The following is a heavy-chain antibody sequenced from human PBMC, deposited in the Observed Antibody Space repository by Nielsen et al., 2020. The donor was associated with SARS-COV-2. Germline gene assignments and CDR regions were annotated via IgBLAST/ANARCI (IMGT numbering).Heavy chain of an antibody. CDR1: GFTFSSYA. Sequence: GGSLRLSCAASGFTFSSYAMSWVRQAPGKGLEWVSAISGSGGSTYYADSVKGRFTISRDNSKNTPYLQMNSLRAEDTAVYYCASGEYQLQIFDYWGQGTLVTVSS. CDR3: ASGEYQLQIFDY. D-gene: IGHD2-2*01. J-gene: IGHJ4*02. CDR2: ISGSGGST. V-gene: IGHV3-23*01.